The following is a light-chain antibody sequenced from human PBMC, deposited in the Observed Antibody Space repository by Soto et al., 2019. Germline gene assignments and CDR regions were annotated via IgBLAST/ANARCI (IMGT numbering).Light chain of an antibody. CDR3: QQYDSYSWT. V-gene: IGKV1-5*03. CDR2: KAS. J-gene: IGKJ1*01. Sequence: DIQMTQSPSTLSASVGDRVTITCRASQSISSRLAWYQQKPGKVPKLLIYKASSLESGVTSRFSGSGSGTEFPLTISSLQPDDFATYYCQQYDSYSWTFGQGTKVEI. CDR1: QSISSR.